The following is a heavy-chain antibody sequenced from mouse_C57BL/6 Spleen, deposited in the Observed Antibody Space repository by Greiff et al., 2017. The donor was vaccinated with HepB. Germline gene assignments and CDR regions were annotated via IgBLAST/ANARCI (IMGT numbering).Heavy chain of an antibody. CDR1: GFTFSDYG. V-gene: IGHV5-17*01. CDR3: ARPSSEGPYYFDY. CDR2: ISSGSSTI. D-gene: IGHD3-3*01. Sequence: EVKLMESGGGLVKPGGSLKLSCAASGFTFSDYGMHWVRQAPEKGLEWVAYISSGSSTIYYADTVKGRFTISRDNAQNTLFLQMTSLRSEDTAMYYCARPSSEGPYYFDYWGQSTTLTVSS. J-gene: IGHJ2*01.